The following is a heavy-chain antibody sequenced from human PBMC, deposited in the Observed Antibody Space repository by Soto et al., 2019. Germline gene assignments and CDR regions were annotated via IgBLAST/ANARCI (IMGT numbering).Heavy chain of an antibody. CDR1: GFAFSNYG. D-gene: IGHD1-26*01. CDR3: ARDWWEEPAGKETVSQFDY. J-gene: IGHJ4*02. CDR2: IWSDGTKK. V-gene: IGHV3-33*01. Sequence: QVHLVEAGGGVVQPGRSLTLSCTASGFAFSNYGIHWVRQAPGRGLEWVAVIWSDGTKKFYEGSVRGRFTISRDNSKNTIYLQMNRLRAEDTAVYYCARDWWEEPAGKETVSQFDYWCQGTLVTVSS.